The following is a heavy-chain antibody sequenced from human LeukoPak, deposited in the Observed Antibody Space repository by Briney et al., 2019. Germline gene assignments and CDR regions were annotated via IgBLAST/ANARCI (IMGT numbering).Heavy chain of an antibody. V-gene: IGHV4-39*07. D-gene: IGHD3-22*01. CDR3: ARSAMIVVVITQHFDY. J-gene: IGHJ4*02. CDR2: IYYSGST. CDR1: GGSISSSTYY. Sequence: PSETLSLTCTVSGGSISSSTYYWGWIRQPPGEGLEWIGSIYYSGSTYYNPSLNSRVTISVDTSKNQFSLKLSSVTAADTAVYYCARSAMIVVVITQHFDYWGQGTLVTVSS.